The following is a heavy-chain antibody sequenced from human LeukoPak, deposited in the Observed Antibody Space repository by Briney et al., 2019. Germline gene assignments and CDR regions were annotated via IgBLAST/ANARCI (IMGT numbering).Heavy chain of an antibody. CDR1: ENSFTTSW. V-gene: IGHV5-51*01. CDR2: IYPGDSDT. D-gene: IGHD1-14*01. Sequence: GESLKISCKASENSFTTSWIGWVRQMPGRGLEWMGIIYPGDSDTRYSPSFQGQVTISADKSISAAYLQWSSLKAPDTAMYYCANTRFKNLFDAFDIWGQGTMVTVSS. CDR3: ANTRFKNLFDAFDI. J-gene: IGHJ3*02.